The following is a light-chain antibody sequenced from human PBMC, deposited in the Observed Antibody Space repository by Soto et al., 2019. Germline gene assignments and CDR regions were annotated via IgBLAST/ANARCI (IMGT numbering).Light chain of an antibody. Sequence: DIQMTQSPSSLSASVGDTVTITCRASQGINNFLAWFQQNPGQAPRSLIYAASILKSGVPSRFSVSGSETDFTLTITSLQPEDLATDYCQQYDSYPATVGGGTKVEIK. CDR2: AAS. V-gene: IGKV1-16*01. CDR1: QGINNF. CDR3: QQYDSYPAT. J-gene: IGKJ4*01.